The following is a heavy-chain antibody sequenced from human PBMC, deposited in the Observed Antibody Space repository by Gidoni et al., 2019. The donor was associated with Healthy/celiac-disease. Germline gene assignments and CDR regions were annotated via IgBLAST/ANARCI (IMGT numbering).Heavy chain of an antibody. CDR3: AKSVESPSWMCYDSSASNWFDP. V-gene: IGHV3-23*01. CDR1: GFAFSSYA. Sequence: EVQLLESGGGLVQPGGSLRLSCAAFGFAFSSYAMRWVRQAPGRGLEWVSAISGSGGSTYYADSAKGRFTISRDNSKNTLYLQMNSLRAEDTAVYYCAKSVESPSWMCYDSSASNWFDPWGQGTLVTVSS. J-gene: IGHJ5*02. D-gene: IGHD3-22*01. CDR2: ISGSGGST.